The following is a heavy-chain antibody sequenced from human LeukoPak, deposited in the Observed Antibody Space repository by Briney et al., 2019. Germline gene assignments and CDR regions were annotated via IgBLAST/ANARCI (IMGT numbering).Heavy chain of an antibody. V-gene: IGHV3-53*01. J-gene: IGHJ2*01. CDR2: IHSDGTT. Sequence: PGGSLRLSCAASEFSVSSNYMTWVRQAPGKGLEWVSVIHSDGTTYCADSVRGRFTISTDNFKNSLFLQMNSMGADDTAVYYCVREGTPGRQFFDLWGRGTLVTVSS. D-gene: IGHD6-19*01. CDR1: EFSVSSNY. CDR3: VREGTPGRQFFDL.